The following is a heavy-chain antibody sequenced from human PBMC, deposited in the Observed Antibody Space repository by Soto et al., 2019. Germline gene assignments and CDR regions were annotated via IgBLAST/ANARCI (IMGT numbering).Heavy chain of an antibody. V-gene: IGHV4-39*01. D-gene: IGHD4-17*01. CDR2: IYYSGST. CDR1: GGSISSSSYY. J-gene: IGHJ4*02. Sequence: SETLSLTCTVSGGSISSSSYYWGWIRQPPGKGLEWIGSIYYSGSTYYNPSLKSRVTISVDTSKNQFSLKLSSVTAADTAVYYCARHMSVTTDQIAYWGQGTLVTVSS. CDR3: ARHMSVTTDQIAY.